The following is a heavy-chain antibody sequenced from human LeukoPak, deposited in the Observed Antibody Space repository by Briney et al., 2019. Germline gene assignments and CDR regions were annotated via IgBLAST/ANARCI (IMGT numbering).Heavy chain of an antibody. J-gene: IGHJ4*01. Sequence: GGSLRLSCAASGFTFSSYWMHWVRQAPGKGLVWVSRINSDGSSTSYADSVKGRFTISRDNAKNTLYLQMNSLRAEDTAVYYCAGVDSSSRDLDYWGQGTLVTVSS. CDR1: GFTFSSYW. D-gene: IGHD6-13*01. V-gene: IGHV3-74*01. CDR2: INSDGSST. CDR3: AGVDSSSRDLDY.